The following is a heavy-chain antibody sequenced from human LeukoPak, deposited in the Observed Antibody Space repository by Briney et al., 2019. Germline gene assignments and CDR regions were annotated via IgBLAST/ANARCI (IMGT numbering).Heavy chain of an antibody. Sequence: ASVKVSCKASGYTFTGYYMHWVRQAPGQGLEWMGWINPNSGGTNYAQKFQGRVTMTRDTSISTAYMELSRLRSDDTAMYYCAINSIPYYYDSSGNNWFDPWGQGTLVTVSS. D-gene: IGHD3-22*01. CDR1: GYTFTGYY. CDR2: INPNSGGT. V-gene: IGHV1-2*02. CDR3: AINSIPYYYDSSGNNWFDP. J-gene: IGHJ5*02.